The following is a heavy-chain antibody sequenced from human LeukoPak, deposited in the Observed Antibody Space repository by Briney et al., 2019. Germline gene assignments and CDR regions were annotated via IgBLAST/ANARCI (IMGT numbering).Heavy chain of an antibody. CDR2: ISAYNGNT. Sequence: ASVKVSCKASGCTFTSYGISWVRQAPGQGLEWMGWISAYNGNTNYAQKLQGRVTMTTDTSTSTAYMELRSLRSDDTAVYYCARALKPHITGTTVDYWGQGTLVTVSS. V-gene: IGHV1-18*01. J-gene: IGHJ4*02. D-gene: IGHD1-7*01. CDR3: ARALKPHITGTTVDY. CDR1: GCTFTSYG.